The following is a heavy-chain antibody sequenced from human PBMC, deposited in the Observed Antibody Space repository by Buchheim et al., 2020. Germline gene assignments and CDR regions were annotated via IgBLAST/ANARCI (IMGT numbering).Heavy chain of an antibody. V-gene: IGHV3-33*01. CDR3: ARDLRSYDFWSGLYYYYYAMDV. Sequence: VQLVESGGGLVQPGGSLRLSCAASGFTFSSYGIHWVRQAPGKGLEWVAVIWYNGTNKYYTDSVKGRFTISRDDSKNTLYLQMNSLRGEDTAVYYCARDLRSYDFWSGLYYYYYAMDVWGQGTT. CDR2: IWYNGTNK. J-gene: IGHJ6*02. D-gene: IGHD3-3*01. CDR1: GFTFSSYG.